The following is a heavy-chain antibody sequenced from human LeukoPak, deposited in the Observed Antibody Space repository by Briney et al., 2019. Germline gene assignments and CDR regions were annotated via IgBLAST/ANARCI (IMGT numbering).Heavy chain of an antibody. D-gene: IGHD2-8*02. CDR3: AAGLTEAIDY. Sequence: PSETLSLTCTASGGSISSYYWNWIRQPPGKGLEWIGYMPYRGSTKYNASLKSRVTMSVDTSKIQFSLNLSSVTAADTAVYYCAAGLTEAIDYWGQGTLVTVSS. CDR2: MPYRGST. J-gene: IGHJ4*02. V-gene: IGHV4-59*03. CDR1: GGSISSYY.